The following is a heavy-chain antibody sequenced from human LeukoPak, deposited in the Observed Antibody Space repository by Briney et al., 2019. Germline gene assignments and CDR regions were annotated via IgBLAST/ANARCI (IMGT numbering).Heavy chain of an antibody. CDR1: GFTFSSYA. D-gene: IGHD4-17*01. J-gene: IGHJ5*02. CDR2: IGGSGGST. CDR3: AKNLYGDYVGYWFDP. V-gene: IGHV3-23*01. Sequence: GGSLRLSCAASGFTFSSYAMSWVRQAPGKGLEWVAAIGGSGGSTYYADSVKGRFTISRDNSKNTLYLQMNSLRAEDTAVYYCAKNLYGDYVGYWFDPWGQGTLVTVSS.